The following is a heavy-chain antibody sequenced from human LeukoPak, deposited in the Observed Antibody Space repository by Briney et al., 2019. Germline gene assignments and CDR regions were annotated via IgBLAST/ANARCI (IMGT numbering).Heavy chain of an antibody. J-gene: IGHJ4*02. V-gene: IGHV4-59*08. CDR3: ARQGQWLVRTYFDY. CDR1: GGSISSDY. D-gene: IGHD6-19*01. CDR2: IYYSGST. Sequence: PSETLSLTCTVSGGSISSDYWSWIRQPPGRGLEWIGYIYYSGSTNYNPSLESRVTISVDTSKNQFSLKLSSVTAADTAVYYCARQGQWLVRTYFDYWGQGTLVTVSS.